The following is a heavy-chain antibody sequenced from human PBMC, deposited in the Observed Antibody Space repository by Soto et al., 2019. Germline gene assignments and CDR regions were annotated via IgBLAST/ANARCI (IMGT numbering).Heavy chain of an antibody. CDR3: AGAEGGFDY. V-gene: IGHV3-23*01. CDR2: ISGSGGST. D-gene: IGHD3-16*01. Sequence: EVQLLESGGGLVQPGGSLRLSCAASGFTFSSYAMSWVRQAPGKGLEWVSAISGSGGSTYYADSVKGPFTISRDNSKNTQYLQLNSLRAEYTAVYYCAGAEGGFDYGGHGTLVTVSS. CDR1: GFTFSSYA. J-gene: IGHJ4*01.